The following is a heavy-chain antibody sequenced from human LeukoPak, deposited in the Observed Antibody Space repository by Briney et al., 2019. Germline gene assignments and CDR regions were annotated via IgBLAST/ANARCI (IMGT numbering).Heavy chain of an antibody. CDR3: ASGERYGITMVRGLD. V-gene: IGHV3-30-3*01. D-gene: IGHD3-10*01. J-gene: IGHJ4*02. Sequence: GRSLRLSCAAPGITFSSYAMHWVRQGPGKGLEGVAVISYDGSNKYYADSVKGRFTIARDNSKNTLYLQMNSLRAADTAVSYCASGERYGITMVRGLDWGEGTLVTVSS. CDR1: GITFSSYA. CDR2: ISYDGSNK.